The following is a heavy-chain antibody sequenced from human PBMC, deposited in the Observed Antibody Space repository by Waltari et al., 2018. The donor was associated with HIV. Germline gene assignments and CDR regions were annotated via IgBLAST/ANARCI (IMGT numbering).Heavy chain of an antibody. CDR2: VYYRGST. CDR1: YASITGAQYY. Sequence: QVQLQESGPGLVKPSQTLSLSWSVSYASITGAQYYLAWISPHPERRLECIGFVYYRGSTFSNPSFKSRATISVDTSKNQFSLKLTSMTAADTAVYYCARVVYWYFDLWGRGTLVTVSS. V-gene: IGHV4-31*02. J-gene: IGHJ2*01. CDR3: ARVVYWYFDL.